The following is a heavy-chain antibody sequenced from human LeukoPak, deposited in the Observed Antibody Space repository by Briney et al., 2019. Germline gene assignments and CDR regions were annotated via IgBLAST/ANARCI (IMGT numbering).Heavy chain of an antibody. V-gene: IGHV7-4-1*02. D-gene: IGHD5-18*01. CDR2: INTNTGNP. CDR1: GYTFTSYT. Sequence: ASVKVSCKASGYTFTSYTMNWVRQAPGQGLEGMGWINTNTGNPTYAQGFFTGRYVFSLDTSVNTAYLQITGLKADDTAVYYCGRDPKLGIRGYTYGYIDFWGQGTLVTVAS. CDR3: GRDPKLGIRGYTYGYIDF. J-gene: IGHJ4*02.